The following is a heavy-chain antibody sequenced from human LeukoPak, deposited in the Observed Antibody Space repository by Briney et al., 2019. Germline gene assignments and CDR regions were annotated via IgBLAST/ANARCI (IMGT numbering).Heavy chain of an antibody. CDR2: IYSGGST. D-gene: IGHD6-6*01. J-gene: IGHJ4*02. V-gene: IGHV3-53*01. Sequence: GSLRLSCAASGLTVSNNYMTWVRQAPGKGLEWVSLIYSGGSTYYADSVKGRFTISRDNSKNTLYLQMNSLRAEDTAVYYCAAYSSCDYWGQGTLVTVSS. CDR1: GLTVSNNY. CDR3: AAYSSCDY.